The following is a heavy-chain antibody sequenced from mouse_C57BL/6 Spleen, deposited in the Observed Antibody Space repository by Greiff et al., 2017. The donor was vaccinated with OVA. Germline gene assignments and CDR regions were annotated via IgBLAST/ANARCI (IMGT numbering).Heavy chain of an antibody. CDR1: GYTFTSYT. CDR3: ARYDGYYEGGLAY. J-gene: IGHJ3*01. Sequence: VQLKESGAELARPGASVKMSCKASGYTFTSYTMHWVKQRPGQGLEWIGYINPSSGYTKYNQKFKDKATLTADKSSSTAYMQLSSLTSEDSAVYYCARYDGYYEGGLAYWGQGTLVTVSA. CDR2: INPSSGYT. V-gene: IGHV1-4*01. D-gene: IGHD2-3*01.